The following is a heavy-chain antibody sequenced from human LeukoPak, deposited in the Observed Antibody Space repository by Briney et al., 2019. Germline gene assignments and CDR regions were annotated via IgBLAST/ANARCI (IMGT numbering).Heavy chain of an antibody. D-gene: IGHD3-22*01. CDR2: ISTNTGNP. CDR3: ARGYDSSGYPFDY. Sequence: ASVKVSCKASGYTFTGYYMHWVRQAPGQGLEWMGWISTNTGNPTYAQGFTGRFVFSLDTSVSTAYLQISSLKAEDTAVYYCARGYDSSGYPFDYWGQGTLVTVSS. J-gene: IGHJ4*02. V-gene: IGHV7-4-1*02. CDR1: GYTFTGYY.